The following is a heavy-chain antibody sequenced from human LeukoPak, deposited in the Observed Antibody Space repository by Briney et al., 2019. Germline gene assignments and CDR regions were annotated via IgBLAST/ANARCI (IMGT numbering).Heavy chain of an antibody. V-gene: IGHV4-4*02. Sequence: SGTLSLTCAVSGGSISSSNWWSWVRQPPGKGLEWIGEIYHSGSTNYNPPLKSRVTISVDKSKNQFSLKLSSVTAADTVVYYCAREVYSSSWYDYWGQGTLVTVSS. D-gene: IGHD6-13*01. J-gene: IGHJ4*02. CDR2: IYHSGST. CDR3: AREVYSSSWYDY. CDR1: GGSISSSNW.